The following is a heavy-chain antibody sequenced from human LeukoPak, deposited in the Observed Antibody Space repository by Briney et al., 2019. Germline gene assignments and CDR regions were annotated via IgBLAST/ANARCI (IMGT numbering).Heavy chain of an antibody. CDR3: ARDGTVTAGPFDP. V-gene: IGHV3-33*01. D-gene: IGHD4-11*01. Sequence: CGPPGITKSSFGMHWLRQAPGKGLEWVAFIWYDGSNKYYADSVKGRFTISRDNSKNTLYLQMNSLRVEDTAVYYCARDGTVTAGPFDPWGRGTLVTVSS. J-gene: IGHJ5*02. CDR1: GITKSSFG. CDR2: IWYDGSNK.